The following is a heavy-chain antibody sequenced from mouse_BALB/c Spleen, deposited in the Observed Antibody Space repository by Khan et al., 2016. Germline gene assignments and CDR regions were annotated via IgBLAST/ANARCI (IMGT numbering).Heavy chain of an antibody. CDR2: ISSGSSTI. D-gene: IGHD2-10*02. CDR1: GFTFSSFG. Sequence: EVQLVESGGGLVQPGGSRKLSCAASGFTFSSFGMHWVRQAPEKGLEWVAYISSGSSTIYYADTVKGRFTISRDNPKNTLFLQMNSLRAEETAMYYCARSYGLLDYWGQGTTLTVSS. CDR3: ARSYGLLDY. V-gene: IGHV5-17*02. J-gene: IGHJ2*01.